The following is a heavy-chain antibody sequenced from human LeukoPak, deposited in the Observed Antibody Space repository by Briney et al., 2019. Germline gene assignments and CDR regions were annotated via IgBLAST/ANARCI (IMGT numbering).Heavy chain of an antibody. V-gene: IGHV3-7*05. J-gene: IGHJ4*02. CDR3: ARGVTTPIY. CDR2: IKQDGSEK. Sequence: GGSLRLSCAASGFTSSSYWMSWVRQAPGKGLEWVANIKQDGSEKYYVDSVKGRFTISRDNAKNSLYLQMNSLRAEDTAVYYCARGVTTPIYWGQGTLVTVSS. CDR1: GFTSSSYW. D-gene: IGHD4-17*01.